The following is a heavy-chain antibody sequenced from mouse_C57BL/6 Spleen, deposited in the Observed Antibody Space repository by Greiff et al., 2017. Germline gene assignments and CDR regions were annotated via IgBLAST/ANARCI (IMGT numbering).Heavy chain of an antibody. Sequence: QVHVKQPGAELVKPGASVKLSCKASGYTFTSYWMHWVKQRPGRGLEWIGRIDPNSGGTKYNEKFKSKATLTVDKPSSTAYMQLSSLTSEDSAVYYCAREDITTVVAFDYWGQGTTLTVSS. J-gene: IGHJ2*01. D-gene: IGHD1-1*01. V-gene: IGHV1-72*01. CDR3: AREDITTVVAFDY. CDR2: IDPNSGGT. CDR1: GYTFTSYW.